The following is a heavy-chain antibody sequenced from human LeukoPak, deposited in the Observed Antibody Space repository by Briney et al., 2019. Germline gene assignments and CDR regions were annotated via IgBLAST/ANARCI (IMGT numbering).Heavy chain of an antibody. CDR2: IYYSGST. D-gene: IGHD3-10*01. CDR3: ARGPGITMVRGAYRLESYYFDY. CDR1: GGSISSYY. V-gene: IGHV4-59*01. J-gene: IGHJ4*02. Sequence: SETLSLTCTVSGGSISSYYWSWIRQPPGKGLEWIGYIYYSGSTNYNPSLKSRVTISVDTSKNQFPLKLSSVTAADTAVYYCARGPGITMVRGAYRLESYYFDYWGQGTLVTVSS.